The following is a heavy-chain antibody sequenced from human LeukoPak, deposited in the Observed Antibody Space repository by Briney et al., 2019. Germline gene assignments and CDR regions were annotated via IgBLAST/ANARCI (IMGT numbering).Heavy chain of an antibody. CDR3: ARDSDTATVSG. V-gene: IGHV3-33*01. J-gene: IGHJ4*02. CDR1: GFTFSSYG. CDR2: IWYDGSNK. D-gene: IGHD5-18*01. Sequence: PGRSLRLSCAASGFTFSSYGMHWVRQAPGKGLEWVAVIWYDGSNKYYADSVKGRFTISRDNSKNTLYLQMNSLRAEDTAVYYCARDSDTATVSGWGQGTLVTVSS.